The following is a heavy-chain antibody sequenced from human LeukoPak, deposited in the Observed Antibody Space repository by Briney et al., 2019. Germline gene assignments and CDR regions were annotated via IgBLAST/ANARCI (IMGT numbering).Heavy chain of an antibody. CDR1: GGSISTYH. Sequence: SETLSLTCTVSGGSISTYHWSWIRQPPGKGLEWIGYIYYIGSTNYNPSLDSRVTISLDTSKNQFSLKLTSVTPADTAIYYCARGPDSSSWSYYFDYWGQGTWSPCPQ. D-gene: IGHD6-13*01. V-gene: IGHV4-59*01. CDR3: ARGPDSSSWSYYFDY. CDR2: IYYIGST. J-gene: IGHJ4*02.